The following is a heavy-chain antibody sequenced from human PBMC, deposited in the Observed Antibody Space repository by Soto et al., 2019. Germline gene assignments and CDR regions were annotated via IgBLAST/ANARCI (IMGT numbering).Heavy chain of an antibody. CDR1: GFTFSDYA. D-gene: IGHD6-19*01. Sequence: VQLVESGGGVVPPGRSLRLSCAASGFTFSDYAMHWVRQAPGKGLERVAVVSHDGRNTHYADSVKGRFTISRDSSKNTGSLEMTSLRAEDTAVYYCAKGGRQWLVTSDFNYWGQGALVTVSS. J-gene: IGHJ4*02. V-gene: IGHV3-30*18. CDR2: VSHDGRNT. CDR3: AKGGRQWLVTSDFNY.